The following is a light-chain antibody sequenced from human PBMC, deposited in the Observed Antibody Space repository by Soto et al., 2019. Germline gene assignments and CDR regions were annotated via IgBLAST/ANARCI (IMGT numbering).Light chain of an antibody. CDR3: LQYNHYPLT. V-gene: IGKV1-5*03. J-gene: IGKJ4*01. Sequence: DIQMTQCPSTLSASVGDRITITCRACQSISMWLAWYQQKPWKAPNLLIYKASSLEGGVPSRFSGSASATEFTLIISSLQPDDFATYFCLQYNHYPLTFGGGTKVDIK. CDR1: QSISMW. CDR2: KAS.